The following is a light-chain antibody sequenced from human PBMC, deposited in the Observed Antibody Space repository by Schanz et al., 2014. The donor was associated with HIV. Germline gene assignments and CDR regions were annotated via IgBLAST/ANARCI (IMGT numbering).Light chain of an antibody. J-gene: IGKJ1*01. Sequence: EIVLTQSPGTLSLSPGERASLSCRASQNVRSSSLAWYQQKPGQAPRLLFYGASNRATGIPDRFSGSGSGTDFTLTISRLEPEDFAVYYCQQFGTSPKTFGQGTEVEIK. CDR3: QQFGTSPKT. CDR2: GAS. CDR1: QNVRSSS. V-gene: IGKV3-20*01.